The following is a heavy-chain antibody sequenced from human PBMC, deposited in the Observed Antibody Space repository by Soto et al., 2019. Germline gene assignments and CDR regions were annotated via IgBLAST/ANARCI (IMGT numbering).Heavy chain of an antibody. J-gene: IGHJ6*03. Sequence: EVQLVESGGGLVKPGGSLRLSCAASGFTFSSYSMNWVRQAPGKGLEWVSSISSSSSYIYYADSVKGRFTISRDNAKNLLYRQMNSLRAEDTAVYYCARDATMVRGVIMSPNHYSYMDVWGKGTTVTVSS. D-gene: IGHD3-10*01. CDR2: ISSSSSYI. V-gene: IGHV3-21*01. CDR3: ARDATMVRGVIMSPNHYSYMDV. CDR1: GFTFSSYS.